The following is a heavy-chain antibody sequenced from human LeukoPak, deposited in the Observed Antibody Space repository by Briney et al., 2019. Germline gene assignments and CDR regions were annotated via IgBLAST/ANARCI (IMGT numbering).Heavy chain of an antibody. D-gene: IGHD3-22*01. CDR2: ISYDGINK. V-gene: IGHV3-30*03. Sequence: GGSLRLSCAASGFTFSSYGMHWVRQAPGKGLEWVAVISYDGINKYYADSVKGRFTISRDNSKNTLYLQMNSLKTEDTAVYYCARDVGDSSGYTFGYWGQGTLVTVSS. J-gene: IGHJ4*02. CDR3: ARDVGDSSGYTFGY. CDR1: GFTFSSYG.